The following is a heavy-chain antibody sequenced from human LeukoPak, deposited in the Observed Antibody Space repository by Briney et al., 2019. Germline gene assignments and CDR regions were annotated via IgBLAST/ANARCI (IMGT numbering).Heavy chain of an antibody. CDR3: ARDFLGYCSGGSCFPDY. CDR2: ISGSGGST. J-gene: IGHJ4*02. D-gene: IGHD2-15*01. Sequence: GGSLRPSCAASGFTFSSYAMSWVRQAPGKGLEWVSAISGSGGSTYYADSVKGRFTISRDNSKNTLYLQMNSLRAEDTAVYYCARDFLGYCSGGSCFPDYWGQGTLVTVSS. V-gene: IGHV3-23*01. CDR1: GFTFSSYA.